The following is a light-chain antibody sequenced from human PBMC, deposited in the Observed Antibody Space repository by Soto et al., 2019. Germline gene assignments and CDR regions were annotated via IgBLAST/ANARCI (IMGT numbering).Light chain of an antibody. CDR2: EVS. CDR1: SSDVGYYNY. Sequence: SALTQPASLSGSPGQSITISCTGTSSDVGYYNYVSWYKQHPGKAPKVIIYEVSNRPSGVSYRFSGSKSGKTDSLTISRLQAEDEADYYCSSYISVSSPVVFGGGTKLTVL. V-gene: IGLV2-14*01. CDR3: SSYISVSSPVV. J-gene: IGLJ2*01.